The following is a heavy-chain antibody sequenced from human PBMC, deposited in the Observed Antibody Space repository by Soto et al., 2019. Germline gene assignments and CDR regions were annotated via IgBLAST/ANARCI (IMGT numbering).Heavy chain of an antibody. CDR1: GGTFSSYA. D-gene: IGHD6-19*01. CDR2: IIPIFGTA. V-gene: IGHV1-69*13. Sequence: ASVKVSCKASGGTFSSYAISWVRQAPGQGLEWMGGIIPIFGTANYAQKFQGRVTITADESTSTAYMELSSLRSEDTAVYYCARAVIAVDGTVYFDYWGQGTLVTVSS. CDR3: ARAVIAVDGTVYFDY. J-gene: IGHJ4*02.